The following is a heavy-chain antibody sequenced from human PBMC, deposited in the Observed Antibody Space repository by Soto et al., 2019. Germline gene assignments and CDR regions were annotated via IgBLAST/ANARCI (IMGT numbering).Heavy chain of an antibody. CDR2: ISDDGSNK. J-gene: IGHJ4*02. D-gene: IGHD3-22*01. V-gene: IGHV3-30-3*01. Sequence: QVQLVASGGGVVQPGRSLRLSWAASGFTFSSYAMHWVRQAPGKGLEWVAVISDDGSNKYYADSVKGPFTISRDNSKNTLYLQMNSLRAEDTAVYYCARDPTYYYDSSGYYGLDYWGQGTLVTVSS. CDR3: ARDPTYYYDSSGYYGLDY. CDR1: GFTFSSYA.